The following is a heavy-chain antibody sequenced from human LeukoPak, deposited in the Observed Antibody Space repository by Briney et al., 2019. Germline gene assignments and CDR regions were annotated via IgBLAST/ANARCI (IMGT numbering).Heavy chain of an antibody. D-gene: IGHD4-11*01. CDR1: GYTFTSYA. CDR2: INTNTGDP. J-gene: IGHJ5*02. CDR3: ARARFVTVTTSWFDP. Sequence: ASVKVSCKASGYTFTSYAMNWVRQAPGQELEWMGWINTNTGDPTYAQGFTGRFVFSLDTSVSTAYLQISSLKAEDTAVYYCARARFVTVTTSWFDPWGQGTLVTVSS. V-gene: IGHV7-4-1*02.